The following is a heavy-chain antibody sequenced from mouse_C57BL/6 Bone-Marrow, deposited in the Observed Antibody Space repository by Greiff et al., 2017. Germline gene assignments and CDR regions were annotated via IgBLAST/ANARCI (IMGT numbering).Heavy chain of an antibody. CDR3: ARLGPMMVTTYWDGY. J-gene: IGHJ2*01. V-gene: IGHV1-9*01. CDR1: GYTFTGYW. CDR2: ILPGSGST. Sequence: VQLKQSGAELMKPGASVKLSCKATGYTFTGYWIEWVKQRPGHGLEWIGEILPGSGSTNYNEKFKGKATFTADTSSNTAYMQLSSLTTEYSAIYYCARLGPMMVTTYWDGYWGQGTTLTVSS. D-gene: IGHD2-3*01.